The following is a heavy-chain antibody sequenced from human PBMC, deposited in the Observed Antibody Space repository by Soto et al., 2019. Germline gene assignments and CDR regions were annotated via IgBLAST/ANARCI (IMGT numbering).Heavy chain of an antibody. J-gene: IGHJ4*02. V-gene: IGHV1-2*02. D-gene: IGHD3-16*01. CDR3: ARDERSYGDPPFDY. CDR1: GFIFTGYY. Sequence: GASVKVSCKASGFIFTGYYIHWVRQVPGQGLEWMGWIKSNGGDQKYAQKFQDRVTITRDTSMDTVYMELSSLRSDDPAVYYCARDERSYGDPPFDYWGQGTLVTVSS. CDR2: IKSNGGDQ.